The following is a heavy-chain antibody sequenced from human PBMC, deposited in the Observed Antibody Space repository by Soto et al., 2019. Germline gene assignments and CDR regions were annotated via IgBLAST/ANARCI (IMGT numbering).Heavy chain of an antibody. J-gene: IGHJ6*02. Sequence: GGSLRLSCAASGFTFSSFGLTWVRQAPGKGLEWVSTISGSGRFTYYADSVKGRFTISRDSSKNTLFLQMNSLRAEDTAIYYCAKVSSNSPPRYFFGMDVWGQGTTVTVSS. CDR3: AKVSSNSPPRYFFGMDV. D-gene: IGHD4-4*01. CDR2: ISGSGRFT. V-gene: IGHV3-23*01. CDR1: GFTFSSFG.